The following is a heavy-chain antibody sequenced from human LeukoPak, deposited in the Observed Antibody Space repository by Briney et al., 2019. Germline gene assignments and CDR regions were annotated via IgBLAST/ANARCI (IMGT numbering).Heavy chain of an antibody. Sequence: GTLRLSCAASGFTFSTYGMNWVRQAPGKGLEWVSAISGSGGSTHYADSVKGRFTISRDNSKNTLYVQMNSLRAEDTAVYYCARVVTISGVENYYYYMDVWGKGTTVTVSS. D-gene: IGHD3-3*01. V-gene: IGHV3-23*01. J-gene: IGHJ6*03. CDR3: ARVVTISGVENYYYYMDV. CDR2: ISGSGGST. CDR1: GFTFSTYG.